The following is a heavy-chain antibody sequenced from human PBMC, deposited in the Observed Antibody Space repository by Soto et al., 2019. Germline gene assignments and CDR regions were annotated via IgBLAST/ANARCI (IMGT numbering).Heavy chain of an antibody. D-gene: IGHD3-22*01. CDR2: IIPIFGTA. J-gene: IGHJ4*02. Sequence: SVKVSCKSSGGTFSSYAISWVRQAPGQGLEWMGGIIPIFGTANYAQKFQGRVTITADESTSTAYMELSSLRSEDTAVYYCARIPAYYDSSGYYSEYWGQGTLVTVSS. CDR1: GGTFSSYA. CDR3: ARIPAYYDSSGYYSEY. V-gene: IGHV1-69*13.